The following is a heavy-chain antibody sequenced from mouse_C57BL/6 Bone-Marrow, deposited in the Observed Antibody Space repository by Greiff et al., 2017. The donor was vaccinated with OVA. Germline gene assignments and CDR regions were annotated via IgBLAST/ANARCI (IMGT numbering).Heavy chain of an antibody. CDR2: IHPNSGST. Sequence: QVQLQQPGAELVKPGASVKLSCKASGYTFTSYWMHWVKQRPGQGLEWIGMIHPNSGSTNYNEKFKSKATLTVDKSSSTAYMQLSSLTSEDSAVYYCASPYYYGSLDYWGQGTTRTVSS. CDR3: ASPYYYGSLDY. V-gene: IGHV1-64*01. J-gene: IGHJ2*01. D-gene: IGHD1-1*01. CDR1: GYTFTSYW.